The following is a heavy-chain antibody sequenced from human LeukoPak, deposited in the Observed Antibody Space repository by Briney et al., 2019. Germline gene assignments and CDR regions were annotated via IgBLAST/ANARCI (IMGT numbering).Heavy chain of an antibody. Sequence: PSETLSLTCTVSGGSISSGSYYWSWIRQPAGKGLEWIGRVYTSGSTNYNPSLKSRVTISVDTSKNQFSLKLSSVTAADAAVYYCAKTPPTIFGHFDLWGRGTLVTVSS. D-gene: IGHD3-9*01. J-gene: IGHJ2*01. CDR1: GGSISSGSYY. CDR3: AKTPPTIFGHFDL. V-gene: IGHV4-61*02. CDR2: VYTSGST.